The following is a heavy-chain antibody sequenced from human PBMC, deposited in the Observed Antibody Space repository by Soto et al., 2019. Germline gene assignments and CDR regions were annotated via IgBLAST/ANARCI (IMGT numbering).Heavy chain of an antibody. V-gene: IGHV4-34*01. Sequence: PXETLSLTCAVDGWSFSGYYWSWIRQPPGKGLEWIGEINHSGSTNYNPSLKSRVTISVDTSKNQFSLKLSSVTAADTAVYYCARSQPGDLGGFDHWGQGTLVTVSS. CDR3: ARSQPGDLGGFDH. CDR2: INHSGST. CDR1: GWSFSGYY. J-gene: IGHJ5*02. D-gene: IGHD3-10*01.